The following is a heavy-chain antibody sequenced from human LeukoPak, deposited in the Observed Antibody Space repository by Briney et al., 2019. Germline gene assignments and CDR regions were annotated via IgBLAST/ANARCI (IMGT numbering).Heavy chain of an antibody. CDR3: ARRGGSRGWGAFDN. Sequence: GGSLRLSCAASGFTFTNYVMNWVRQAPGKGLEWVSSITGTADKTYDADSVKGRFTISRDNSKNTLSLQMSSLRVEDTAIYYCARRGGSRGWGAFDNWGQGTIVTVSS. D-gene: IGHD6-19*01. CDR2: ITGTADKT. CDR1: GFTFTNYV. J-gene: IGHJ3*02. V-gene: IGHV3-23*01.